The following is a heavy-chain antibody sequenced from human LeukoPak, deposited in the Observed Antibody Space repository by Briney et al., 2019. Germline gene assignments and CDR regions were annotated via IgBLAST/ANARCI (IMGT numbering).Heavy chain of an antibody. CDR2: ITGSGGWA. V-gene: IGHV3-23*01. CDR1: GLTFSSYA. CDR3: ARLPIYYDSSRYYSSLSPRYYYYYGMDV. D-gene: IGHD3-22*01. Sequence: GGSLRLSCAASGLTFSSYAMMWLRQAPGQGLEWVSAITGSGGWALYADSVKGRFTISRDNSKNTLCLQMNSLRAEHTAVYYCARLPIYYDSSRYYSSLSPRYYYYYGMDVWGQGTTVTVSS. J-gene: IGHJ6*02.